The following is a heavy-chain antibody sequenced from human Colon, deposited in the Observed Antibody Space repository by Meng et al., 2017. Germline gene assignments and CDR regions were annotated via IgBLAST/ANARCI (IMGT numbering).Heavy chain of an antibody. Sequence: GGSLRLSCAASGFTFSSYGMHWVRQAPGKGLEWVAVIWYDGSNKYYADSVKGRFTISRDNSKNTLYLQMNSLRAEDTAVYYCARAQYYYDSSGYWTPYYFDYWGQG. CDR2: IWYDGSNK. CDR1: GFTFSSYG. CDR3: ARAQYYYDSSGYWTPYYFDY. V-gene: IGHV3-33*01. D-gene: IGHD3-22*01. J-gene: IGHJ4*01.